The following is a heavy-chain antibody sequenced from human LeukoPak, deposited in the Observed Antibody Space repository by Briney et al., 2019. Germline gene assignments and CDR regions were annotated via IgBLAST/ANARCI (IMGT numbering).Heavy chain of an antibody. D-gene: IGHD3-10*01. J-gene: IGHJ4*02. V-gene: IGHV4-39*01. CDR1: GGSISTTRHY. Sequence: KSSETLSLTCAVSGGSISTTRHYWGWIRQPPGKGLEWIATIYYSGSTYYNPSLKSRFTISVDTSKNQFYLKLRPVNAADTAVYYCARSLLYGSGPFDYWGQGTLVTVSS. CDR3: ARSLLYGSGPFDY. CDR2: IYYSGST.